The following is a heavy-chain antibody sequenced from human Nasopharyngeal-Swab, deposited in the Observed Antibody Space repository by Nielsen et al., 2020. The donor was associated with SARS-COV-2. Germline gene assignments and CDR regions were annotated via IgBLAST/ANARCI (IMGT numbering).Heavy chain of an antibody. D-gene: IGHD3-10*01. CDR2: IYYSGST. V-gene: IGHV4-59*01. Sequence: SETLSLTCTVSGGSISSYYWSWIRQPPGKGLEWIGYIYYSGSTNYNPSLKRRVTISVDTSKNQFSLKLSSVTAADTAVYYCARWFPRYYYYGMDVWGQGTTVTVSS. CDR1: GGSISSYY. CDR3: ARWFPRYYYYGMDV. J-gene: IGHJ6*02.